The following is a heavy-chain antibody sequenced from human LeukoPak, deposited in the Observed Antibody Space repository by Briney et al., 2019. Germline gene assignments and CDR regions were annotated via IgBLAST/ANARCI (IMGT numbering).Heavy chain of an antibody. CDR2: MNPNSGNT. CDR1: GGTFSSYA. Sequence: ASVKVSCKASGGTFSSYAISWVRQAPGQGLEWMGWMNPNSGNTGYAQKFQGRVTMTRNTSISTAYMELSSLRSEDTAVYYCARSSRHYDFWSGLDYYYYMDVWGKGTTVTVSS. J-gene: IGHJ6*03. V-gene: IGHV1-8*02. CDR3: ARSSRHYDFWSGLDYYYYMDV. D-gene: IGHD3-3*01.